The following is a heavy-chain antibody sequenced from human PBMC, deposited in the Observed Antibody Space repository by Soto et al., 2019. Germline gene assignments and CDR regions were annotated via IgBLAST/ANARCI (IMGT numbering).Heavy chain of an antibody. CDR1: GGTFSSYA. CDR2: IIPIFGTA. V-gene: IGHV1-69*13. CDR3: ARDPPPYDFWSGPHTSYSIDYYYGMDV. D-gene: IGHD3-3*01. Sequence: GASVKVSCKASGGTFSSYAISWVRQAPGQGLEWMGGIIPIFGTANYAQKFQGRVTITADESTSTAYMELSSLRSEDTAVYYCARDPPPYDFWSGPHTSYSIDYYYGMDVWGQGTTVTSP. J-gene: IGHJ6*02.